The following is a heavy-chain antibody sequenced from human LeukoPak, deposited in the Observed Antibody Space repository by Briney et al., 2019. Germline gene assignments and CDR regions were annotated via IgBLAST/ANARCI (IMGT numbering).Heavy chain of an antibody. Sequence: PSETLSLTCTVSGYSISSGYYWGWIRQPPGKGLEWIGSIYHSGSTYYNPSLKSRVTISVDTSKNQFSLKLSSVTAADTAVYYCARDQDGSSYYWYFDLWGRGTLVTVSS. CDR1: GYSISSGYY. J-gene: IGHJ2*01. CDR3: ARDQDGSSYYWYFDL. D-gene: IGHD2-15*01. CDR2: IYHSGST. V-gene: IGHV4-38-2*02.